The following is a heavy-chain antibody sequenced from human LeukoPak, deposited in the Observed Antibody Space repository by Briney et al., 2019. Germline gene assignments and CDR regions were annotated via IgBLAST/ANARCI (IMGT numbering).Heavy chain of an antibody. D-gene: IGHD2-15*01. CDR3: ARDAVVVAATLAYYFDY. CDR1: GFTFSSYW. CDR2: IKQDGSEK. J-gene: IGHJ4*02. V-gene: IGHV3-7*01. Sequence: GGSLRLSCAVSGFTFSSYWMSWVRQAPGKGLEWVANIKQDGSEKYYVDSVKGRFTISRDNAKNSLYLQMNSLRAEDTAVYYCARDAVVVAATLAYYFDYWGQGTLVTVSS.